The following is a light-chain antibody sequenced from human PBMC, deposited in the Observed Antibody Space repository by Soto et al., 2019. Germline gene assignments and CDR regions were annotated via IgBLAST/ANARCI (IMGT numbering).Light chain of an antibody. CDR2: EVS. Sequence: QSALTQPPSASGSPGQSVTISCTGTSSDIGGYNSVSWYQQHPGKAPKLIIYEVSNRPSGVPDRFSGSKSGNTASLTVSGLQADDEADSYCNSYAGSPYVFGPGTKLTVL. J-gene: IGLJ1*01. CDR1: SSDIGGYNS. V-gene: IGLV2-8*01. CDR3: NSYAGSPYV.